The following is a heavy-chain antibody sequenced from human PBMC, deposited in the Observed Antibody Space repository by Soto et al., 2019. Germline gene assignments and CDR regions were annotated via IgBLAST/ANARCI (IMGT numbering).Heavy chain of an antibody. CDR3: ARALPAYYDFWSGYYTPPLDY. CDR1: GFTFSSYW. Sequence: PGGSLRLSCAASGFTFSSYWMHWVRQAPGKGLVWVSRINSDGSSTSYADSVKGRFTISRDNAKNTLYLQMNSLRAEGTAVYYCARALPAYYDFWSGYYTPPLDYWGQGTLVTVSS. V-gene: IGHV3-74*01. D-gene: IGHD3-3*01. J-gene: IGHJ4*02. CDR2: INSDGSST.